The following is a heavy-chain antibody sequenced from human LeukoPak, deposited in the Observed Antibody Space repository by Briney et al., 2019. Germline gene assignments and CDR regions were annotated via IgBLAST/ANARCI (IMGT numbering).Heavy chain of an antibody. CDR1: GYTFTGYY. CDR3: ARARHLVRYSGSYLDF. Sequence: ASVKVSCKASGYTFTGYYMHWVRQAPGQGLEWMGRINPNSGGTNYAQKFQGRVTMTRDTSISTAYMELSRLRSDDTAVYYCARARHLVRYSGSYLDFWGQGTLVTVSS. V-gene: IGHV1-2*06. CDR2: INPNSGGT. J-gene: IGHJ4*02. D-gene: IGHD1-26*01.